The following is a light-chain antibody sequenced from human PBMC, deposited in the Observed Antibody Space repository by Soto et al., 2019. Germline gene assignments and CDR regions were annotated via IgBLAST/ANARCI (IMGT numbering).Light chain of an antibody. J-gene: IGKJ2*01. CDR1: QSVLDNSTNKSY. CDR3: HQYYTTPQT. Sequence: VLTQSPSSLAVSLGERATVNCRSSQSVLDNSTNKSYLAWYQKKPGHPPKLLVHWASVREAGVPDRFSGGGSGTDFTLTISSLRAEDVAVYYCHQYYTTPQTFGQGTQLEIK. V-gene: IGKV4-1*01. CDR2: WAS.